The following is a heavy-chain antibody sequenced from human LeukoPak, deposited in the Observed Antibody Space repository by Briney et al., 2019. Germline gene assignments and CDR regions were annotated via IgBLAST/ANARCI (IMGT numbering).Heavy chain of an antibody. CDR2: IDRDGSRI. D-gene: IGHD4-23*01. J-gene: IGHJ4*02. CDR1: GFTFSSYW. V-gene: IGHV3-74*01. Sequence: GGSLRLSCAVSGFTFSSYWMRWVRQAPGKGLVWVSRIDRDGSRINYADSVKGRFTISRDNGKNTLFLQMNSLRAEDAAVYYCVRGNDYGGPHYWGQGTLVTVSS. CDR3: VRGNDYGGPHY.